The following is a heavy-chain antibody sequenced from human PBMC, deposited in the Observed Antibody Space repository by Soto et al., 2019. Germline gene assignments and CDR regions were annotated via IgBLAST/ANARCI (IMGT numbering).Heavy chain of an antibody. V-gene: IGHV1-18*01. CDR1: GYTFIRYG. Sequence: QVQLVQSASEVMKPGASVKVSCKASGYTFIRYGITWVRQAPGQRLAWMGWISPYNDQTIYAQKLQGRVNITADTPTRTVYMQLRSLKSDDTAVYYCARGGYYDNVWGKLSHYGLDVWGQGTSVTVSS. D-gene: IGHD3-16*01. CDR3: ARGGYYDNVWGKLSHYGLDV. CDR2: ISPYNDQT. J-gene: IGHJ6*02.